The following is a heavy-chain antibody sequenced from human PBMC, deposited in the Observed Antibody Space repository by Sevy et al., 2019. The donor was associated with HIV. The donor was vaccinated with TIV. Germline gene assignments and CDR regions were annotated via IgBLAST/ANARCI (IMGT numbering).Heavy chain of an antibody. CDR2: IGAYNGNT. D-gene: IGHD1-1*01. J-gene: IGHJ4*02. CDR1: GYTFTTYG. CDR3: ARDRSMWYMHFDY. Sequence: ATVKVSCKASGYTFTTYGISWVRQAPGQGLEWMGWIGAYNGNTNYAQKFQGRVTMSTDTSTSTAYMELRSLRSDDAAVYFCARDRSMWYMHFDYWGQGTKVTVSS. V-gene: IGHV1-18*01.